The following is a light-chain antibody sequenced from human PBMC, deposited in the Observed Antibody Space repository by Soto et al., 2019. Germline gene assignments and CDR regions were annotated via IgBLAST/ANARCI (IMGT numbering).Light chain of an antibody. CDR3: QQRSNWPLT. Sequence: EIVLKQSPATLSLSPGERATLSCRASQSVSRYLAWCQQKPGQAPRLLIYDASNRATGIPARFSGSGSGTDFTLTISSLEPEDFAVYYCQQRSNWPLTFGGGTKVEIK. CDR1: QSVSRY. V-gene: IGKV3-11*01. CDR2: DAS. J-gene: IGKJ4*01.